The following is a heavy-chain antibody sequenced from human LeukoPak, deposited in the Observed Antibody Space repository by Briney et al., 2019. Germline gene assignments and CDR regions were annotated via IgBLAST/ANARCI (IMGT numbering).Heavy chain of an antibody. CDR2: INPSGGST. CDR3: ARALVEMATIVGASPPEPVDY. V-gene: IGHV1-46*01. Sequence: ASVKVSCKASGYTFTSYYMHWVRQAPGQGVECMGIINPSGGSTSYAQKFQGRVTMTRDTSTSTVYMELSSLRSEDTAVYYCARALVEMATIVGASPPEPVDYWGQGTLVTVSS. CDR1: GYTFTSYY. J-gene: IGHJ4*02. D-gene: IGHD5-24*01.